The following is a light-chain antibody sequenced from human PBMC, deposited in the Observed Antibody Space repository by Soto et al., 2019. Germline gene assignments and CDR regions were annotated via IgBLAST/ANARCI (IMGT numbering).Light chain of an antibody. CDR3: QQYGSSPRT. CDR1: QSFTSRS. CDR2: GAS. V-gene: IGKV3-20*01. Sequence: EIELTQSPGTLSLSAGERATLSCRASQSFTSRSLAWYQQKPGLAPRLLIYGASSRATGIPDRFSGSGSGTDFTLTISSLEPEGFAVYYCQQYGSSPRTFGQGTKVDIK. J-gene: IGKJ1*01.